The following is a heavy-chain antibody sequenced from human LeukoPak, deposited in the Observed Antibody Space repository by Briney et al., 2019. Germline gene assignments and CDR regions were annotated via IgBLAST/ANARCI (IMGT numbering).Heavy chain of an antibody. D-gene: IGHD6-13*01. Sequence: ASVKVSCKASGYTFTSYDIDWVRQATGQGLEWMGWKNPNSGNTGYAQKFQGRVTMTRNTSISTAYMELSSLRSEDTAVYYCARGDSSSWYVGIHYYYYCMDVWGKGTTVTVSS. CDR1: GYTFTSYD. CDR3: ARGDSSSWYVGIHYYYYCMDV. CDR2: KNPNSGNT. V-gene: IGHV1-8*01. J-gene: IGHJ6*03.